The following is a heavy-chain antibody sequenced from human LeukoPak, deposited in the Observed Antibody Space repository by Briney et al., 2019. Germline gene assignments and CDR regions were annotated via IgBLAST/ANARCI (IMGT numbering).Heavy chain of an antibody. J-gene: IGHJ3*02. Sequence: GGSLRLSCAASGFTFSSYWMSWVRQAPGKGLEWVTNIKQDGSEKYYVASVKGRFTISRDNAKNSLYLQMNSLRAEDTAVYYCVRPPLVTAIAAFDIWGQGTMVTVSS. CDR3: VRPPLVTAIAAFDI. CDR2: IKQDGSEK. CDR1: GFTFSSYW. D-gene: IGHD2-21*02. V-gene: IGHV3-7*01.